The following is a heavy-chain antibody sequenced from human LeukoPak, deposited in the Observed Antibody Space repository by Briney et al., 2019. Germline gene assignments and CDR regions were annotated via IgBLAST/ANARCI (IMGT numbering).Heavy chain of an antibody. CDR1: GFTFSSYG. J-gene: IGHJ1*01. V-gene: IGHV3-33*06. CDR2: IWYDGSNK. D-gene: IGHD3-22*01. CDR3: AKDHYYDSSGYHLEYFQH. Sequence: GGPLRLSCAASGFTFSSYGMHWVRQAPGKGLEWVAVIWYDGSNKYYADSVKGRFTISRDNSKNTLYLQINSLRAEDTAVYYCAKDHYYDSSGYHLEYFQHWGQGTLVTVSS.